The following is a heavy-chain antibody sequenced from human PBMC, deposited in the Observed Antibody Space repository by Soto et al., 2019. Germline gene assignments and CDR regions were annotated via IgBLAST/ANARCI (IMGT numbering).Heavy chain of an antibody. D-gene: IGHD6-13*01. CDR1: GGTFSSYA. Sequence: GASVKVSCKASGGTFSSYAISWVRQAPGQGLEWMGGIIPIFGTANYAQKFQGRVTITADESTSTAYMELSSLRSEDTAVYYCARGRYSSSWYGDFDYWGQGTLVTVSS. J-gene: IGHJ4*02. V-gene: IGHV1-69*13. CDR2: IIPIFGTA. CDR3: ARGRYSSSWYGDFDY.